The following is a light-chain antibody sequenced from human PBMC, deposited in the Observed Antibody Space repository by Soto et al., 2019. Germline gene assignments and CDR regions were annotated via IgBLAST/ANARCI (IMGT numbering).Light chain of an antibody. CDR2: AAS. Sequence: DIQMTQSPSSLCASVGDRVTITYRASPTIDRFLNWYQQKPGKAPKLLFSAASNLQSGVPSRFSGSGSGADFTLTIISLQPEGSATYYCEQSYDVPHTFGQGTKLEIK. V-gene: IGKV1-39*01. CDR3: EQSYDVPHT. J-gene: IGKJ2*01. CDR1: PTIDRF.